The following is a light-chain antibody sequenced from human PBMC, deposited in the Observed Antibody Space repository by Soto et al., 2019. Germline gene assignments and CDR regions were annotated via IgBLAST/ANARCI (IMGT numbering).Light chain of an antibody. CDR3: QQYGSSPRT. V-gene: IGKV3-20*01. CDR1: QIVTSKH. Sequence: DIVLTQSPGTLSFSPGERATLSCRASQIVTSKHLAWYQHRPGQAPRLLIYGASSRAAGIPDRFSGSGSGTDFTLTISRLEPEDFAVYYCQQYGSSPRTFGQGTKVDIK. J-gene: IGKJ1*01. CDR2: GAS.